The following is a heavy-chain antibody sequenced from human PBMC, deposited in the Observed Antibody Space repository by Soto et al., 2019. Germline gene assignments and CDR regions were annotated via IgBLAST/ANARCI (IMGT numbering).Heavy chain of an antibody. CDR3: ARGYGDYYYGMDV. CDR1: GGSISSYY. D-gene: IGHD4-17*01. CDR2: IYYSGST. Sequence: PSETLSLTCTVSGGSISSYYLSWIRQPPGKGLEWIGYIYYSGSTNYNPSLKSRVTISVDTSKNQFSLKLSSVTAADTAVYYCARGYGDYYYGMDVWGQGTTVTVSS. J-gene: IGHJ6*02. V-gene: IGHV4-59*01.